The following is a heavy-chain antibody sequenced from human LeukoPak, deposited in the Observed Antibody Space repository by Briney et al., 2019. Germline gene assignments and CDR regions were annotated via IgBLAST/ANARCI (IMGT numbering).Heavy chain of an antibody. Sequence: SETLSLTCTVSGGSISSYYWSWIRQPAGKGLEWIGRIYTSGSTNYNPSLKSRVTMSVDTSKNQFSLKLSSVTAADTAVYYCARGEGDFWSGHFNDAFDIWGQGTMVTVSS. CDR3: ARGEGDFWSGHFNDAFDI. D-gene: IGHD3-3*01. CDR2: IYTSGST. J-gene: IGHJ3*02. CDR1: GGSISSYY. V-gene: IGHV4-4*07.